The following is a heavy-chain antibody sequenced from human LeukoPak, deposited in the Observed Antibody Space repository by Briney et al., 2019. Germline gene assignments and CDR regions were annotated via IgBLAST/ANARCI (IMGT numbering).Heavy chain of an antibody. J-gene: IGHJ4*02. Sequence: PGGSLRLSCAASGFTFSSYEMNWVRQAPGKGLEWGSYISSSGSTIYYADSVKGRFTISRDNAKNTLYLQMNSLRAEDTAVYYCAKDGVFTVRGVTYYFDYWGQGTLVTVSS. CDR2: ISSSGSTI. V-gene: IGHV3-48*03. CDR3: AKDGVFTVRGVTYYFDY. D-gene: IGHD3-10*01. CDR1: GFTFSSYE.